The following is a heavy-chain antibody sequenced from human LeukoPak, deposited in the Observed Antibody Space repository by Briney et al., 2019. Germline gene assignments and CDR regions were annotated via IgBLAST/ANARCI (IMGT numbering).Heavy chain of an antibody. CDR2: ISYDGSNK. V-gene: IGHV3-30*03. D-gene: IGHD3-10*01. J-gene: IGHJ5*02. CDR3: ARDRLTMVPGWFDP. Sequence: GGSLRLSCAASGFTFRTSGMHWVRQAPGKGLEWVAVISYDGSNKYYADSVKGRFTISRDNSKNTLYLQMNSLRAEDTAVYYCARDRLTMVPGWFDPWGQGTLVTVSS. CDR1: GFTFRTSG.